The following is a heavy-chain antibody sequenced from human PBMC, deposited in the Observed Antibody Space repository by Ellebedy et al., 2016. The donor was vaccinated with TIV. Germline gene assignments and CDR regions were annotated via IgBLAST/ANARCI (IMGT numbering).Heavy chain of an antibody. D-gene: IGHD3-9*01. Sequence: MPSETLSLTCTVSGGSISSNNWYWGWIRQPPGKGLEWIGIIYYSGSTNSNPSFKSRVTISIDTSKNQFSLKLNSVTAADTAVYYCARVAFTVGYYDISNGYGYNWFDPWGQGTLVTVSS. CDR2: IYYSGST. CDR1: GGSISSNNWY. V-gene: IGHV4-39*07. J-gene: IGHJ5*02. CDR3: ARVAFTVGYYDISNGYGYNWFDP.